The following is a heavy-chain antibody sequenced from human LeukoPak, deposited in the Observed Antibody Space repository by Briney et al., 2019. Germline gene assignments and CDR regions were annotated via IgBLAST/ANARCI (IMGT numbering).Heavy chain of an antibody. V-gene: IGHV1-2*02. J-gene: IGHJ3*02. D-gene: IGHD3-16*01. CDR2: INPDRDGA. CDR1: GYTFTSYY. Sequence: SVKVSCKASGYTFTSYYMHWVRQAPGQGLELMAWINPDRDGANYVQKFQGRVTMTRDTSISTAYMELSRLRSDDTTMYYCATVSGGSLDIWGQGTMVTVSS. CDR3: ATVSGGSLDI.